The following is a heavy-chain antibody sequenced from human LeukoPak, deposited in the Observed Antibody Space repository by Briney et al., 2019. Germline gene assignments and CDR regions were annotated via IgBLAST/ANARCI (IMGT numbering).Heavy chain of an antibody. Sequence: GASVKVSCKASGYTFTSYDINWVRQATGRGLEWMGWINTNTGNPTYAQGFTGRFVFSLDTSVSTAYLQISSLKAEDTAVYYCARRAVWSIDYWGQGTLVTVSS. CDR1: GYTFTSYD. J-gene: IGHJ4*02. CDR2: INTNTGNP. D-gene: IGHD3-10*01. CDR3: ARRAVWSIDY. V-gene: IGHV7-4-1*02.